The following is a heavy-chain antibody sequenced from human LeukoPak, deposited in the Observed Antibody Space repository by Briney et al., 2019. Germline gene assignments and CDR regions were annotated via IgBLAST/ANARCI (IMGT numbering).Heavy chain of an antibody. CDR1: GFTLSSYW. Sequence: AGRSLRLSCAASGFTLSSYWMSWVCQAPGKGLEWVANIKQDGSEKYYVDSVKGRFTISRDNAKNSLYLQMNSLRAEDTAVYYCARDPGSSGYYPYFDYWGQGTLVTVSS. CDR2: IKQDGSEK. V-gene: IGHV3-7*01. CDR3: ARDPGSSGYYPYFDY. J-gene: IGHJ4*02. D-gene: IGHD3-22*01.